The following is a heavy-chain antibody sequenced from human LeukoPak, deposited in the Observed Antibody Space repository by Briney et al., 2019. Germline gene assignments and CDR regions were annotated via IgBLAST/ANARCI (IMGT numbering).Heavy chain of an antibody. CDR2: ISYDGSNK. CDR1: GFTFSSYA. Sequence: GSLRLSCAASGFTFSSYAMHWVRQAPGKGLEWVAVISYDGSNKYYADSVKGRFTISRDNSKNTLYLQMNSLRAEDTAVYYCARDMTTVTTEYYFDYWGQGTLVTVSS. V-gene: IGHV3-30-3*01. D-gene: IGHD4-17*01. CDR3: ARDMTTVTTEYYFDY. J-gene: IGHJ4*02.